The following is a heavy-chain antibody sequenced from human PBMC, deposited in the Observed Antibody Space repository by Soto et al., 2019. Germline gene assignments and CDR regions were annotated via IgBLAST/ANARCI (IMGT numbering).Heavy chain of an antibody. Sequence: EVQLLESGGGLLQSGGSLRLSCATSGFTFGSYDMSWVRQAPGKGLEWVLTFSGSGGSTYYADSVKGRFTISRDNSKNTVYLQMNSLRAEDTAVYYCAKDRRGGYCSGGRCYSPDYWGQGTLVTVSS. J-gene: IGHJ4*02. CDR2: FSGSGGST. CDR3: AKDRRGGYCSGGRCYSPDY. V-gene: IGHV3-23*01. CDR1: GFTFGSYD. D-gene: IGHD2-15*01.